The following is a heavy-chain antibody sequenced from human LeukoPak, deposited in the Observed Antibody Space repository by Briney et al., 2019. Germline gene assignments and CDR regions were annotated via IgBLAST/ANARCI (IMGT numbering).Heavy chain of an antibody. CDR3: AKLLRAGRLLTISLDS. Sequence: TGGSLRLSCAASGFTFSSYAIHWVRQAPGKGLEWVSAVSGSGGTTHYADSAKGRFTISRDNSKNTLYLQSNSLRAEDTAVYYCAKLLRAGRLLTISLDSWGQGTLVTVSS. CDR1: GFTFSSYA. J-gene: IGHJ4*02. CDR2: VSGSGGTT. V-gene: IGHV3-23*01. D-gene: IGHD2-15*01.